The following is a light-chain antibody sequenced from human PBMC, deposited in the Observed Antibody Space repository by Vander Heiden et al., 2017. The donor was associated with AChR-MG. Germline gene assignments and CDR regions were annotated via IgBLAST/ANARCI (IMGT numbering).Light chain of an antibody. Sequence: QSVLTQPPSVSAAPGLSVTISCTGSSSNIGAGYDVRWYQQLPRTAPKLHIYGNSNRPGGVPDRFSSSKSGTSASLAITGLQAEDEADYYCQSYDSSLSGSRVFGTGTKVTVL. CDR3: QSYDSSLSGSRV. CDR1: SSNIGAGYD. V-gene: IGLV1-40*01. J-gene: IGLJ1*01. CDR2: GNS.